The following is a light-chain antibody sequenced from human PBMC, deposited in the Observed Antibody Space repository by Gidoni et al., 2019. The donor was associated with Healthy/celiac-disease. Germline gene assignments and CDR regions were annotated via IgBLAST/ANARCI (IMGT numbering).Light chain of an antibody. CDR1: NIGSKN. V-gene: IGLV3-9*01. CDR2: RDS. J-gene: IGLJ2*01. CDR3: EVWDSSTV. Sequence: PLSVSVALGQTARITCGGNNIGSKNVHWYQQKPGQAPVLVIYRDSNRPFGIPERFSGSNSGNTATLTISRAQAGDEADYYCEVWDSSTVFGGGTKLTVL.